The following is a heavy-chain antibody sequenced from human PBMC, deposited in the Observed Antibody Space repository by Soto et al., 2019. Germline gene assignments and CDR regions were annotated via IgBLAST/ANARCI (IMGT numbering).Heavy chain of an antibody. CDR2: IYSGGST. J-gene: IGHJ4*02. CDR1: GFTVSSNY. V-gene: IGHV3-66*01. Sequence: GGSLRLSCAASGFTVSSNYMSWVRQAPGKGLEWVSVIYSGGSTCYADSVKGRFTISRDDSKNTLFLQMNSLRAEDTAVYYCATAKLLLPWLFDYWGQGTLVTVSS. D-gene: IGHD2-15*01. CDR3: ATAKLLLPWLFDY.